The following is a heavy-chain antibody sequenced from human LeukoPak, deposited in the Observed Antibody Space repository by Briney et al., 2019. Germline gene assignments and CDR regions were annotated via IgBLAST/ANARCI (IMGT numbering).Heavy chain of an antibody. CDR3: ARVWDYYGSGSYSGEGAGDY. CDR2: ISAYNGNT. D-gene: IGHD3-10*01. CDR1: GYTFTSYG. Sequence: ASVKVSCKASGYTFTSYGISWVRQAPGQGLEWMGWISAYNGNTNYAQKLQGRVTMTTDTSTSTAYMELRSLRSDDTAVYYCARVWDYYGSGSYSGEGAGDYWGQGTLVIVSS. V-gene: IGHV1-18*04. J-gene: IGHJ4*02.